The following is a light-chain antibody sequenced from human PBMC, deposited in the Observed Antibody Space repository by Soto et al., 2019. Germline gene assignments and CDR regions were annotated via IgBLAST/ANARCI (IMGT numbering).Light chain of an antibody. Sequence: EIVMTQSPATLSVSPRERATLSCRASQSVSSNLAWYQQKPGQAPRLLIYGASTRATGIPARFSGSGSGTEFTLTISSLQSEDFAVYYCQQYNNWPRTFGQGTKV. J-gene: IGKJ1*01. CDR2: GAS. CDR1: QSVSSN. V-gene: IGKV3-15*01. CDR3: QQYNNWPRT.